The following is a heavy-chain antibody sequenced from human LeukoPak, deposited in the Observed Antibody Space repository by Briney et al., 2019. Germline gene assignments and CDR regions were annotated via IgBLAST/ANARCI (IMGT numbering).Heavy chain of an antibody. J-gene: IGHJ6*02. CDR2: ISWNSGSI. D-gene: IGHD2-2*01. CDR3: AKDKDCSSTSCYYYYGMDA. Sequence: GGSLRLSCAASGFTFDDYAMHWVRQAPGKGLEWVSGISWNSGSIGYADSVKGRFTISRDNAKNSLYLQMNSLRAEDTALYYCAKDKDCSSTSCYYYYGMDAWGQGTTVTVSS. CDR1: GFTFDDYA. V-gene: IGHV3-9*01.